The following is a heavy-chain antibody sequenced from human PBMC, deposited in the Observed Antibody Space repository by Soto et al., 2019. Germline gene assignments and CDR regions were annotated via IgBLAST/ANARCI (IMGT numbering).Heavy chain of an antibody. D-gene: IGHD2-2*01. Sequence: SETLSLTCTVSGGSISSSSYYWGWIRQPPGKGLEWIGSIYYSGSTYYNPSLKSRVTISVDTSKNQFSLKLSSVTAADTAVYYCARHDIVVVPAAITNWFDPWGQRTLVTVSS. J-gene: IGHJ5*02. CDR2: IYYSGST. V-gene: IGHV4-39*01. CDR1: GGSISSSSYY. CDR3: ARHDIVVVPAAITNWFDP.